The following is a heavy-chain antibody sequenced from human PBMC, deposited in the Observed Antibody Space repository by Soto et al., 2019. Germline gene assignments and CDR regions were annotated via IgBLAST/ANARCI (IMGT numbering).Heavy chain of an antibody. CDR3: ARDRNYGGKFPYFDY. J-gene: IGHJ4*02. CDR1: GFTFRSYA. D-gene: IGHD4-17*01. V-gene: IGHV3-33*01. Sequence: QVQLVESGGGVVQPGESLRLACAASGFTFRSYAMHWVRQTPRKGLEWVAIMWYDGSNQYYADSVKGRFTISRDNSNSTLYLEMNSLRGEDTAVYYCARDRNYGGKFPYFDYWGQGVLVTVSS. CDR2: MWYDGSNQ.